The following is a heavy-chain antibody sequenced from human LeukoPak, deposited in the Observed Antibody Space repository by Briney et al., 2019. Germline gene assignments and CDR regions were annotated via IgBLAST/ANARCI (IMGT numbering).Heavy chain of an antibody. CDR1: GGSLHHYF. CDR3: ARDYGDYIFHY. CDR2: IYASGNT. Sequence: PSETLSLTRTDSGGSLHHYFRNWIEQPAGKGLEWVGRIYASGNTNYNTSLRSRVTMSVDTSKNQISLKLSSVTAADTAVYFCARDYGDYIFHYWGQGTLVTVSS. V-gene: IGHV4-4*07. J-gene: IGHJ4*02. D-gene: IGHD4-17*01.